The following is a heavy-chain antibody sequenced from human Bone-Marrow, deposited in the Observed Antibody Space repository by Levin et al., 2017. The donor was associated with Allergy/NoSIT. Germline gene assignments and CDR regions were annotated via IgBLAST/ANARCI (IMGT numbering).Heavy chain of an antibody. CDR1: GYTFTDSY. V-gene: IGHV1-2*02. CDR3: ARDYCSSVSCYQIDV. D-gene: IGHD2-2*01. J-gene: IGHJ6*02. Sequence: ASVKVSCKASGYTFTDSYVHWVRQAPGQGLEWMGWVNPNTGGANYAQKFQGRVTMTSDTSITTAYMELSSLRFDDTAVYYCARDYCSSVSCYQIDVWGQGTTVSVSS. CDR2: VNPNTGGA.